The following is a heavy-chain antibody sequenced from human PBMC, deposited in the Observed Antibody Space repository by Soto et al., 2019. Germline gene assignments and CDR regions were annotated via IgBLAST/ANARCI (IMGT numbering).Heavy chain of an antibody. CDR3: ARLQSLFGSGTYYIDY. D-gene: IGHD3-10*01. J-gene: IGHJ4*02. CDR1: GDSITTATY. Sequence: QLQLQESGPGLVQPSETLSLTCAVSGDSITTATYWGWIRQPPGKGLPWIGSIYHTGTTYYTPSQESRVFISVNSSKHQFSLTLNSVTAADTAVYYCARLQSLFGSGTYYIDYWGQGTLVTVSS. CDR2: IYHTGTT. V-gene: IGHV4-39*01.